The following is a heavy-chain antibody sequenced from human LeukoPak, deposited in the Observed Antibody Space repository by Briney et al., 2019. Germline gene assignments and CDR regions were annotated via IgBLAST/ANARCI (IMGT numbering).Heavy chain of an antibody. Sequence: GASVKVSCKASGGTFSSYAISWVRQAPGQGLEWMGGIIPIFGTANYAQKFQGRVTITADESTSTAYMELSSMRSEATAVYYCARGGEEHYDFWSGYRNLNWFDRWGQGTLVTVSS. CDR1: GGTFSSYA. CDR3: ARGGEEHYDFWSGYRNLNWFDR. CDR2: IIPIFGTA. D-gene: IGHD3-3*01. V-gene: IGHV1-69*01. J-gene: IGHJ5*02.